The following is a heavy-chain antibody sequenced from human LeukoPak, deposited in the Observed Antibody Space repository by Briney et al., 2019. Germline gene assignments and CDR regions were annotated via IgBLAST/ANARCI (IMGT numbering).Heavy chain of an antibody. Sequence: GGSLRLSCAASGFTFASYAMSWVRQTPGKGLEWVSSVSGSGDGTYYAHSVKGRFTISRDNSKKTLDLHMDSLRAEDTAVYYCAKERLGGNYGDYAVNYWGQGTMVAVSS. D-gene: IGHD4-17*01. CDR2: VSGSGDGT. CDR1: GFTFASYA. J-gene: IGHJ4*02. V-gene: IGHV3-23*01. CDR3: AKERLGGNYGDYAVNY.